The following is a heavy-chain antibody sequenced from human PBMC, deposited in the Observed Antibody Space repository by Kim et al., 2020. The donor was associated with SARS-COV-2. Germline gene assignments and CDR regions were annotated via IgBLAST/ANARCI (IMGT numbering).Heavy chain of an antibody. CDR1: GGSISSGRYY. D-gene: IGHD6-19*01. V-gene: IGHV4-61*01. J-gene: IGHJ6*02. CDR2: IYYNGNT. Sequence: SETLSLTCTVSGGSISSGRYYWNWIRQPPGKGLEWIGFIYYNGNTNYNPSLQSRVTISVDTSKNQFSLQLSSVTAADTAVYYCARETSWAMALAGTLGAYRYYYGLDVWGQGTTVTVSS. CDR3: ARETSWAMALAGTLGAYRYYYGLDV.